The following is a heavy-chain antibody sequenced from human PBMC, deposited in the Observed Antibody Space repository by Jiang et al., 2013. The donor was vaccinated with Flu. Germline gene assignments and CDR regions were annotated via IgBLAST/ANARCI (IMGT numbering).Heavy chain of an antibody. J-gene: IGHJ3*02. CDR2: INPSGGST. D-gene: IGHD6-19*01. CDR3: ARPVAGTMAFDI. Sequence: QAPGQGLECLGIINPSGGSTTYAQKFQDRVTMTRDTSTSTVYMELSSLRSEDTAVYYCARPVAGTMAFDIWGQGTMVTVSS. V-gene: IGHV1-46*01.